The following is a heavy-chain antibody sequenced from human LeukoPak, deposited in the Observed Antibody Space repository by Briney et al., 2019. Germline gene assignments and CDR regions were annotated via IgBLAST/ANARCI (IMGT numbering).Heavy chain of an antibody. J-gene: IGHJ4*02. Sequence: GGPLRLSCAASGFTFRTYWISWVRQAPGKGLEWVASINQGGSETYYVESVKGRFTISRDNAMNSFFLQMNSLRAEDTAVYYCARLIGDRSIYDYWGQGTLVTVSS. CDR1: GFTFRTYW. D-gene: IGHD6-6*01. CDR2: INQGGSET. CDR3: ARLIGDRSIYDY. V-gene: IGHV3-7*01.